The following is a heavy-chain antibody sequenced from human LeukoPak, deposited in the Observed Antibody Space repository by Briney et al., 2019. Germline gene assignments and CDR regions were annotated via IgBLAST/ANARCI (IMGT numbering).Heavy chain of an antibody. V-gene: IGHV4-39*07. CDR3: ARGLGDYDAFDI. CDR2: IYYSGST. J-gene: IGHJ3*02. CDR1: GGSISSSSYY. Sequence: SETLSITCTVSGGSISSSSYYWGWIRQPPGKGLEWIGSIYYSGSTYYNPSLKSRVTISVDTSKNQFSLKLSSVTAADTAVYYCARGLGDYDAFDIWGQGTMVTVSS. D-gene: IGHD4-17*01.